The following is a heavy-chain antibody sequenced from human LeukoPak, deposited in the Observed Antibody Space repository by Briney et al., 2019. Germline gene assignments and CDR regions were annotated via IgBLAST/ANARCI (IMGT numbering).Heavy chain of an antibody. V-gene: IGHV3-30*03. Sequence: PGRSLRLSCAVSGFTFSTYGMHWVRQAPGKGLEWVAVISFDGSNKYYADSVKGRFTISRDNSKNTLYLQMNSLRAEDTAVYYCAREDSYYYGSGSYPFDYWSQGTLVTVSS. CDR2: ISFDGSNK. CDR1: GFTFSTYG. J-gene: IGHJ4*02. D-gene: IGHD3-10*01. CDR3: AREDSYYYGSGSYPFDY.